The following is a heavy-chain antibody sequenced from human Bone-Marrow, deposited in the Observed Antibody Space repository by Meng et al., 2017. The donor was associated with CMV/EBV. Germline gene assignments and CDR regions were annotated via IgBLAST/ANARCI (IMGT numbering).Heavy chain of an antibody. CDR2: IWYDGSSK. CDR1: GFMFSSYG. CDR3: ARDYTGSFGGLGY. D-gene: IGHD1-26*01. V-gene: IGHV3-33*01. J-gene: IGHJ4*02. Sequence: ASGFMFSSYGMHWVRQAPGKGLEWVAVIWYDGSSKYYADSVKGRFTISRDNSKNTLYLQMNSLRAEDTAVYYCARDYTGSFGGLGYWGQGTLVTVSS.